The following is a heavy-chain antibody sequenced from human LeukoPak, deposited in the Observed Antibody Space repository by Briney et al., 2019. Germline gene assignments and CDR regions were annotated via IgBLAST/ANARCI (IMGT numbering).Heavy chain of an antibody. Sequence: SQTLSLTCAISGDSVSSNSAAWNWIRQSPSRGLEWLGRTYYRSKWYNDYAVSVKSRITINPDTSKNQFSLQLNSVTLEDTAVYYCARDSLYSSGRQYYFDYWGQGTLVTVSS. CDR2: TYYRSKWYN. J-gene: IGHJ4*02. CDR1: GDSVSSNSAA. CDR3: ARDSLYSSGRQYYFDY. D-gene: IGHD6-19*01. V-gene: IGHV6-1*01.